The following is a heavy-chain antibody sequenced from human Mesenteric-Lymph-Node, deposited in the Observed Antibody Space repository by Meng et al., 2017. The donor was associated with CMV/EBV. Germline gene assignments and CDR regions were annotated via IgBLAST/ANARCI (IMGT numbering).Heavy chain of an antibody. D-gene: IGHD6-13*01. V-gene: IGHV1-69*02. Sequence: QVQLVPSGAEVNKPGSWVKVSCKASGGTLRSYTFSWVRQAPGQGLEWMGRVIPILGIANYAQKFQGRVTITADKSTSTAYMELSSLRSEDTAVYYCAGGIAAAGSRWFDPWGQGTLVTVSS. J-gene: IGHJ5*02. CDR1: GGTLRSYT. CDR2: VIPILGIA. CDR3: AGGIAAAGSRWFDP.